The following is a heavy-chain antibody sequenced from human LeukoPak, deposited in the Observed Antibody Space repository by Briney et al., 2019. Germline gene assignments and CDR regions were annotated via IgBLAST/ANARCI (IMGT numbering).Heavy chain of an antibody. Sequence: PSETLSLTCAVYGGSFSPYYWSWIRQPPGKGLEGIGEMKHSGSTNSNPSLKSRVTISVDTSKNQFSLRLSSVTAAETAVYYCARGGFYCGGDCYVDYWGQGTLVTVSS. D-gene: IGHD2-21*02. V-gene: IGHV4-34*01. CDR1: GGSFSPYY. CDR3: ARGGFYCGGDCYVDY. J-gene: IGHJ4*02. CDR2: MKHSGST.